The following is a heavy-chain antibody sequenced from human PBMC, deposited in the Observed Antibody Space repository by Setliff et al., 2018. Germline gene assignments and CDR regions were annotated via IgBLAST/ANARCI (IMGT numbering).Heavy chain of an antibody. CDR2: INPSSGRT. CDR3: ARDVFPYHYEGAFDI. V-gene: IGHV1-46*01. J-gene: IGHJ3*02. Sequence: ASVKVSCKASGYTFTSHYMHWVRQAPGLGLEWMGTINPSSGRTSYAQKFQGRVTTTRDTSTSTVYRDMSSLRSEGTAVYYCARDVFPYHYEGAFDIWGQGTMVTVS. CDR1: GYTFTSHY. D-gene: IGHD3-22*01.